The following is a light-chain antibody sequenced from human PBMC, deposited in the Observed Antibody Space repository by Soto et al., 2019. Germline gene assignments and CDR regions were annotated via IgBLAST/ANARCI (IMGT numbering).Light chain of an antibody. CDR1: QDISNY. Sequence: DIQMTQSPSSLSASVGDRVTISCQASQDISNYLNWYQQKPGRAPKLLIYDATSLETGVPSRFSGTGSGTDFNLTISSLQPEDFATYYCQQYDNFLLTFGGGTKVESK. CDR2: DAT. V-gene: IGKV1-33*01. J-gene: IGKJ4*01. CDR3: QQYDNFLLT.